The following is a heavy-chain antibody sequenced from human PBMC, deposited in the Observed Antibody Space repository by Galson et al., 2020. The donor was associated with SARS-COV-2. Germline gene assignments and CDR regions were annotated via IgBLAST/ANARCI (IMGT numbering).Heavy chain of an antibody. CDR1: GYTFTDYY. D-gene: IGHD2-15*01. J-gene: IGHJ6*03. Sequence: ASVKVSCKASGYTFTDYYIHWVRQAPGQGLEWMGWINSNSGGSNFAQKFQGRVGMSRDMSLSTAYMQLSRLTSDDTAIYYCARVRSAFCSGGSCSYNYYYMDVWGKGTAVTVSS. CDR3: ARVRSAFCSGGSCSYNYYYMDV. V-gene: IGHV1-2*02. CDR2: INSNSGGS.